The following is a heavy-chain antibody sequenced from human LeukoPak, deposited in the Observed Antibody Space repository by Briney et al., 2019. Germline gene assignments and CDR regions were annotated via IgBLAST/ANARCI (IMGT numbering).Heavy chain of an antibody. CDR3: AREVLEYSSSSGYMDV. V-gene: IGHV4-59*01. J-gene: IGHJ6*03. Sequence: SETLSLTCTVSGGSISSYYWSWIRQPPGKALEWIGYIYYSGSTNYNPSLKSRVTISVDTSKNQFSLKLSSVTAADTAVYYCAREVLEYSSSSGYMDVWGKGTTVTVSS. D-gene: IGHD6-6*01. CDR2: IYYSGST. CDR1: GGSISSYY.